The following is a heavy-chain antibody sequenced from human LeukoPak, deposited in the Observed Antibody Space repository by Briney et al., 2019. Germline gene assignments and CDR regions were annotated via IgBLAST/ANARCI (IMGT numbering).Heavy chain of an antibody. CDR2: IKEDGSEK. CDR3: ARVGADPRELLLHFDY. V-gene: IGHV3-7*01. CDR1: GFTFSRNW. D-gene: IGHD2-15*01. J-gene: IGHJ4*02. Sequence: QPGGSLRLSCAASGFTFSRNWMSWVRQAPGKGLEWVADIKEDGSEKYYVDSVKGRFTISRDNAKNSLYLQMNSLRAEDTAVYYCARVGADPRELLLHFDYWGQGTLVTVSS.